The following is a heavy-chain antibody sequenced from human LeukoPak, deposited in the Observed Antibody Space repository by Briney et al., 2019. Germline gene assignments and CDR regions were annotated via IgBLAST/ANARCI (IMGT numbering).Heavy chain of an antibody. D-gene: IGHD6-13*01. CDR1: GFIANDYF. CDR2: ISPSGAS. V-gene: IGHV1-2*02. J-gene: IGHJ3*02. Sequence: ASVKVSCKASGFIANDYFMHWVRQAPGQGLEWMIYISPSGASGYAQKFRGRVTVTRDTSINTVYMDLTRLTFDDTATYFCVKERGQLKSFDIWGQGTMVTVSA. CDR3: VKERGQLKSFDI.